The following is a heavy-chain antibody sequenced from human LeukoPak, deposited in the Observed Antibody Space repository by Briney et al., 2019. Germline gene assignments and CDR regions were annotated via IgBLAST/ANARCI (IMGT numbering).Heavy chain of an antibody. D-gene: IGHD1-26*01. CDR3: AKGSGSYSEYHFDR. CDR1: GFTFSSYW. V-gene: IGHV3-7*01. CDR2: IKQDGSEK. J-gene: IGHJ1*01. Sequence: PGGSLRLSCSASGFTFSSYWMSWVRQAPGKGLEWVANIKQDGSEKYYVDSVKGRFTISRDNAKNSLSLQMNYLRAEDTALYYCAKGSGSYSEYHFDRWGQGTRVTVSS.